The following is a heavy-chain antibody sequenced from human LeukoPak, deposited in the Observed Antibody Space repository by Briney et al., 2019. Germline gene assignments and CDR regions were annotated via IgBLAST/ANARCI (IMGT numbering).Heavy chain of an antibody. Sequence: GGSLRLSCAASGFTFSTYSMNWVRQAPGKGLEWVSSISGSSGYIYYADSVKGRFTISRDNAKNSLYLQMNSLRAEDTAVYYCARVGYYDSSGYYEGFDPWGQGTLVTASS. D-gene: IGHD3-22*01. J-gene: IGHJ5*02. CDR1: GFTFSTYS. V-gene: IGHV3-21*01. CDR2: ISGSSGYI. CDR3: ARVGYYDSSGYYEGFDP.